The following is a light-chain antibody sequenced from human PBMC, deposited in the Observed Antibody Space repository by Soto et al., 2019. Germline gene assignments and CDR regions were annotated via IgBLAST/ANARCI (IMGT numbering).Light chain of an antibody. CDR2: AAS. CDR3: QQRYSTLYT. J-gene: IGKJ2*01. Sequence: DIQMTQSPSSLSASVGDRVTITYRASQIVSSYLSWYQQKPGKAPKLLIYAASSLQSVFPSGYSDSGFWTDLTLTIRCLQPEDFATCYCQQRYSTLYTFGQGHKLDIK. CDR1: QIVSSY. V-gene: IGKV1-39*01.